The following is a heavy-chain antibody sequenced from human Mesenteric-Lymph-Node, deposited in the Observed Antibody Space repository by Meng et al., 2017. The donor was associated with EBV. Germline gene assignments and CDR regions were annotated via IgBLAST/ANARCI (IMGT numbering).Heavy chain of an antibody. CDR3: AHQGFSTSFGY. D-gene: IGHD2-2*01. CDR1: GFSLPTSGVA. Sequence: QITLKESGPNLVKPTQPLTLTCTFSGFSLPTSGVAVCWCRQPPGAALEWLALVYWDDDKRYSPSLKSRLTITKDTSKNQVVLTMTNMDPVDTATYYCAHQGFSTSFGYWGQGTLVTVSS. J-gene: IGHJ4*02. V-gene: IGHV2-5*02. CDR2: VYWDDDK.